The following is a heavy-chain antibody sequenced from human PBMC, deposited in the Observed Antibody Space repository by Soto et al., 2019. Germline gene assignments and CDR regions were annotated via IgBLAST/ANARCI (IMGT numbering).Heavy chain of an antibody. D-gene: IGHD3-22*01. CDR2: INSYGSST. Sequence: PGESLRLSCAASGFTFSSYWMHWVRQAPGKGLVWVSRINSYGSSTSDEDSVKGRFTISKDNAKNTLYLQRNRLRAEATAVYYCARSSGYYSNDYWGQGTLVTVSS. CDR1: GFTFSSYW. V-gene: IGHV3-74*01. CDR3: ARSSGYYSNDY. J-gene: IGHJ4*02.